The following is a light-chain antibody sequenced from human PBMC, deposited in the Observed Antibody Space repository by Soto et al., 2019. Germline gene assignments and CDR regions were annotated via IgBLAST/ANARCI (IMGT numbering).Light chain of an antibody. CDR1: QSVSTS. CDR2: GAS. CDR3: QQYGSSPLLT. J-gene: IGKJ4*01. V-gene: IGKV3-20*01. Sequence: EIVMTQSPATLSVSPGQRVTLSCRASQSVSTSLAWYQQKPGQAPRLVIYGASSRAAGIPDRFSGSGSGTDFTLTISRLEPEDFAVYYCQQYGSSPLLTFGGGTKVDIK.